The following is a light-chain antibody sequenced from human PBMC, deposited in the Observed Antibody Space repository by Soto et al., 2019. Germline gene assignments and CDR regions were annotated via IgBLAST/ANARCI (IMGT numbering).Light chain of an antibody. CDR3: QQFAISTT. Sequence: IPMTQSPSTLSASVCDRVTITFRASHNIERWMAWYQQKPGKAPSLLIFDASTLHSGVPSRFSGSGSGTDFTLTISSLQPDDFATYYCQQFAISTTFGQGTKVDIK. CDR2: DAS. J-gene: IGKJ1*01. CDR1: HNIERW. V-gene: IGKV1-5*01.